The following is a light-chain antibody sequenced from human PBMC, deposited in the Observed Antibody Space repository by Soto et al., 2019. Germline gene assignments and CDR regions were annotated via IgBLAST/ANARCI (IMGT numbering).Light chain of an antibody. CDR2: DVT. CDR3: SSYTTSDTLV. J-gene: IGLJ2*01. Sequence: QSALTQPASVSGSPGQSITISCTGTSNDIGTYNYVSWYQHHPGKAPKLMIYDVTSRPSGVSNRFSGSKSGNTASLTISGLQAEDEADYYCSSYTTSDTLVFGGGTQLTVL. CDR1: SNDIGTYNY. V-gene: IGLV2-14*03.